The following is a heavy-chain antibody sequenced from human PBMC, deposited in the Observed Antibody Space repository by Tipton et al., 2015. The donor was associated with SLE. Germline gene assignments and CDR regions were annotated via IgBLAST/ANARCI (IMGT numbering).Heavy chain of an antibody. Sequence: TLSLTCTVSGGSISSGSDFWTWIRQPAGKGLEWIGYIYYSGSTNYNPSLKSRVTISVDTSKNQFSLKLSSVTAADTAVYYCARGSGYGYGYDAFDIWGQGTMVTVSS. CDR1: GGSISSGSDF. CDR3: ARGSGYGYGYDAFDI. J-gene: IGHJ3*02. D-gene: IGHD5-18*01. CDR2: IYYSGST. V-gene: IGHV4-61*10.